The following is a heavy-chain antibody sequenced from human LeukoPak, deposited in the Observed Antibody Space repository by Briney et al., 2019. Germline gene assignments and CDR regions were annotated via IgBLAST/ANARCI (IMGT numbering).Heavy chain of an antibody. CDR2: MNPNSGDT. J-gene: IGHJ4*02. Sequence: GASVKVSCKASGYTFTSYDINWVRQATGQGLEWMGWMNPNSGDTAYAQKFQGRVTMTMNTSIITAYVELSSLRSEDTAIYYCAGGSGSGGYPIDSWGQGTLVTVSS. CDR3: AGGSGSGGYPIDS. D-gene: IGHD6-19*01. V-gene: IGHV1-8*01. CDR1: GYTFTSYD.